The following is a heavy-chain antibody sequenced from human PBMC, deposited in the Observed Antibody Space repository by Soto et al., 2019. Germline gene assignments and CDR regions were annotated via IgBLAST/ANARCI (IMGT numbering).Heavy chain of an antibody. V-gene: IGHV2-5*02. CDR1: GFSLSSIGMG. D-gene: IGHD5-12*01. J-gene: IGHJ4*02. CDR2: IYWDDDK. Sequence: QITVKESGLPLVKPTETLTLTCTFSGFSLSSIGMGVGWIRQPPGKALEWLTLIYWDDDKRYSPSLSSRLTITTDPSKHQLDLTMTNMDPVDTATYYCARLTRGVYDLDRLWEKFDYWGQGALVTVS. CDR3: ARLTRGVYDLDRLWEKFDY.